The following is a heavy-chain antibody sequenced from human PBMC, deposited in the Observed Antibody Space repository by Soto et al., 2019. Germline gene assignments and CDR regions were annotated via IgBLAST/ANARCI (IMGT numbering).Heavy chain of an antibody. CDR1: GGTFSSYA. Sequence: GPSVKVSCKASGGTFSSYAISWVRQAPGQGLEWMGGIIPIFGTANYAQKFKGRVTITADESTSTAYMELSSLRSEDTAVYYCARDSIAAAGSPVPYYYGMDVWGQGTTVTVSS. D-gene: IGHD6-13*01. CDR2: IIPIFGTA. V-gene: IGHV1-69*13. CDR3: ARDSIAAAGSPVPYYYGMDV. J-gene: IGHJ6*02.